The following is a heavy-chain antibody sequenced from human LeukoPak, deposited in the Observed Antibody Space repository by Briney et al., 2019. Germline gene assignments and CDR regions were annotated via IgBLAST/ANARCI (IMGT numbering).Heavy chain of an antibody. J-gene: IGHJ4*02. Sequence: GGSLRLSCAASGFTFSSYGMHWVRQAPGKGLEWVAVIWYDGSNKYYADSVKGRFTISRDNSKNTLYLQMNSLRAEDTAVYYCARDRGSSRHNIVVVVTPGRYFDYWGQGTLVTVSS. CDR1: GFTFSSYG. V-gene: IGHV3-33*01. CDR2: IWYDGSNK. D-gene: IGHD2-15*01. CDR3: ARDRGSSRHNIVVVVTPGRYFDY.